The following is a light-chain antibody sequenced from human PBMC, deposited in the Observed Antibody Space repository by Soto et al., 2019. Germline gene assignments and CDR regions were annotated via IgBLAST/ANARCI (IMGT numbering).Light chain of an antibody. V-gene: IGKV1-5*01. CDR1: QSINNW. J-gene: IGKJ1*01. Sequence: DMQMTQAPSSLSASFGDRVAITCRASQSINNWLAWYQLKPGKAPKLLIYDASTLESGVPSRFSGSGYGTDFNLTISRLQTDDFATYHCQQYHTYPRTFGQGTKEDIK. CDR3: QQYHTYPRT. CDR2: DAS.